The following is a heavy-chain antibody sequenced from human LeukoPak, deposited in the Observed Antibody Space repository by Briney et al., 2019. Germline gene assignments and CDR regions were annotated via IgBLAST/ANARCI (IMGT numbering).Heavy chain of an antibody. D-gene: IGHD4-17*01. CDR2: ISYIGST. CDR3: ARDLVTVTKGFDI. V-gene: IGHV4-59*11. CDR1: DDSFSSHY. Sequence: SETLSLTCAVPDDSFSSHYWTWIRQPPGKGLEWIGYISYIGSTNYNPSLKSRVTISIDTSKNQFSLTLSSVTAADTAVYYCARDLVTVTKGFDIWGQGTMVSVSS. J-gene: IGHJ3*02.